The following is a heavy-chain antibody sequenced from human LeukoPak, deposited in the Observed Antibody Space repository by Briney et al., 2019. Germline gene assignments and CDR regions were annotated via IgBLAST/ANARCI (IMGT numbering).Heavy chain of an antibody. D-gene: IGHD2-15*01. V-gene: IGHV3-48*03. Sequence: PGGSLRLSCAASGFTFSSYEINWVRQAPGKGLEWVSYISSGGNYRYYADSVKGRFTISRDNARNSLYLQMNSLRPEDTAVYYCARGNKWSFDSWGQGALVTVSS. CDR2: ISSGGNYR. CDR3: ARGNKWSFDS. J-gene: IGHJ4*02. CDR1: GFTFSSYE.